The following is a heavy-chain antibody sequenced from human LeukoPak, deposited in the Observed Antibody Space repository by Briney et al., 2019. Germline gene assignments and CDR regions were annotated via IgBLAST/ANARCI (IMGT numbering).Heavy chain of an antibody. V-gene: IGHV4-39*01. CDR2: IYYSGST. CDR1: GGSISSSSYY. D-gene: IGHD1-7*01. CDR3: ARLDRTRGGPGTLVDY. J-gene: IGHJ4*02. Sequence: PSETLSLTCTVSGGSISSSSYYWGWIRQPPGKGLEWIGSIYYSGSTYYNPSLKSRVTISVDTSKNQFSLKLSSVTAADTAVYYCARLDRTRGGPGTLVDYWGQGTLVTVSS.